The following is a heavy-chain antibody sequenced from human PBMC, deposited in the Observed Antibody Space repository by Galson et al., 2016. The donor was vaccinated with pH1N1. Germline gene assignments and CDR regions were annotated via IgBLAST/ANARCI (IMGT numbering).Heavy chain of an antibody. CDR3: ARYSVSFFSDY. V-gene: IGHV5-51*01. CDR1: GSSFSSYW. Sequence: QSGAEVTKPGESLKISCQGSGSSFSSYWVAWVRQMPGKGLEWMAIMYPDDSDIKYSPSFEGQVTISADKSISTAYLQWSSLKASDTAMYYCARYSVSFFSDYWRQGSLVTVSS. CDR2: MYPDDSDI. J-gene: IGHJ4*02. D-gene: IGHD1-26*01.